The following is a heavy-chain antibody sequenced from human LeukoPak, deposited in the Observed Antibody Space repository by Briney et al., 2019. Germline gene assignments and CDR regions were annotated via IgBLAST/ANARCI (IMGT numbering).Heavy chain of an antibody. D-gene: IGHD1-20*01. CDR2: IWYNGSNK. CDR1: GFTFSSFA. Sequence: GGSLRLSCAASGFTFSSFAMHWVRQAPGKGLEWVADIWYNGSNKYYAESVKGRFTISRDNSRNTLYLQMNSLRAEDTAVYYCARPLSGTTDFDYWGQGTLVTVSS. CDR3: ARPLSGTTDFDY. J-gene: IGHJ4*02. V-gene: IGHV3-33*01.